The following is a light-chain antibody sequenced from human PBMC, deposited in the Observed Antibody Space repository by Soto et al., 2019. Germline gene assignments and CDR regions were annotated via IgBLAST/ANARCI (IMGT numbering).Light chain of an antibody. V-gene: IGKV4-1*01. CDR1: RSVLYSSNNKNY. CDR2: WAS. J-gene: IGKJ2*01. CDR3: QQYYSTPHT. Sequence: DIVMTQSPDSLAVSLGERATINCKSSRSVLYSSNNKNYLAWYQQKPGQPPKLLIYWASTRESGVPDRFSGSGSGTDFILTISSLQAEDVAVYYCQQYYSTPHTFGQGTKLEIK.